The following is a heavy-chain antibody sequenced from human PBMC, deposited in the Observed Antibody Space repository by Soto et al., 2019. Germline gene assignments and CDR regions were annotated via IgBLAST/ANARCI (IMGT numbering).Heavy chain of an antibody. CDR1: GFTLSDHY. Sequence: ELQLVESGGGLVQPGGSLRLSCAGSGFTLSDHYIDWVRQAPGKGREWVGRFRDKPQGYSTTYAASVKGRFTASRDESKNSAYLQMNSLKTEDTAVYYCVRATYFSDSSGYTRCLDYWGQGTLVTVSS. J-gene: IGHJ4*02. V-gene: IGHV3-72*01. D-gene: IGHD3-22*01. CDR2: FRDKPQGYST. CDR3: VRATYFSDSSGYTRCLDY.